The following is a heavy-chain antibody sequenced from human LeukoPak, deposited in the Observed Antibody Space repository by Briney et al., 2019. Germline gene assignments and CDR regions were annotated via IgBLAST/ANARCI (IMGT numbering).Heavy chain of an antibody. J-gene: IGHJ4*02. Sequence: PGGSLRLSCAASGFTFSSYAMSWVRQAPGKGLEWVSAISGSGGSTYYADSVKGRFTISRDNSKNTLYLQMNSLRAEDTAVYYCAPLPWGEPSFDYWGQGTLVTVSS. CDR1: GFTFSSYA. V-gene: IGHV3-23*01. D-gene: IGHD3-16*01. CDR3: APLPWGEPSFDY. CDR2: ISGSGGST.